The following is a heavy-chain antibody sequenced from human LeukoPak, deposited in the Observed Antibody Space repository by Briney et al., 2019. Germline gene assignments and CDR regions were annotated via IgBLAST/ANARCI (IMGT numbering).Heavy chain of an antibody. D-gene: IGHD4-23*01. V-gene: IGHV1-69*13. CDR2: IIPIFGTA. CDR1: GGTFSSYA. J-gene: IGHJ4*02. CDR3: SREGRDGGSYFDY. Sequence: ASVKLSCKASGGTFSSYAISWVRQAPGHGLEWKRGIIPIFGTANYAQKFQGRVTITADESTSTAYMELSSLRSADTAVYYGSREGRDGGSYFDYWGQGTLVTVSS.